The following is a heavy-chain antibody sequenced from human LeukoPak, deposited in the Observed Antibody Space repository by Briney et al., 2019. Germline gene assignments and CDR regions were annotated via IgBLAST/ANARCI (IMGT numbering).Heavy chain of an antibody. Sequence: ASVKVSCEASGYTFTSYGISWVRQAPGQGLEWMGWISAYNGNTNYAQKLQGRVTMTTDTSTSTAYMELRSLRSDDTAVYYCARDPFFEWELRGLFDYWGQGTLVTVSS. J-gene: IGHJ4*02. CDR2: ISAYNGNT. V-gene: IGHV1-18*01. CDR3: ARDPFFEWELRGLFDY. CDR1: GYTFTSYG. D-gene: IGHD1-26*01.